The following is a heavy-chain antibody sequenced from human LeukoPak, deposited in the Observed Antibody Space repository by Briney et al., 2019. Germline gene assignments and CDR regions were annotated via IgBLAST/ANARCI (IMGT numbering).Heavy chain of an antibody. V-gene: IGHV4-34*01. J-gene: IGHJ5*02. CDR2: INHSGST. Sequence: PSETLSLTCAVYGGSFSGYYWSWIRQPPGKGLEWIGEINHSGSTNYNPSLKSRVTISVDTSKNQFSLKLSSVTAADTAVYYCARGARYCSSTSCYVYWFDPWAREPWSPSPQ. CDR1: GGSFSGYY. CDR3: ARGARYCSSTSCYVYWFDP. D-gene: IGHD2-2*01.